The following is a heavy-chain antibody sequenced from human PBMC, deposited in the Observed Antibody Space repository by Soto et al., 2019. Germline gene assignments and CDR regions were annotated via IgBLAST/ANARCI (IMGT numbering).Heavy chain of an antibody. J-gene: IGHJ4*02. CDR1: GFTFSSYG. D-gene: IGHD2-15*01. CDR3: AREHLLHRLVGYRSGGSCYPDY. Sequence: QVQLVESGGGVVQPGRSLRLSCAASGFTFSSYGMHWVRQAPGKGLEWVAVISYDGSNKYYADSVKGRFTIARDNSKNALYLQMNSLSAEDTAVYYCAREHLLHRLVGYRSGGSCYPDYWGQGALVTVSS. CDR2: ISYDGSNK. V-gene: IGHV3-30*03.